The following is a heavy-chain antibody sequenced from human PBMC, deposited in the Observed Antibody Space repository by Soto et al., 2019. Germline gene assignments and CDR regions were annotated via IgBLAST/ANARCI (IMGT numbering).Heavy chain of an antibody. CDR1: GGLFSVFS. Sequence: QVQLVQSGAEVKKPGSSVKVSCKTSGGLFSVFSFNWVRQAPGQGLEWMGGVLPIIGSTDCAQKFQGRLTITADRSTSTIYMELSRLTSDDTANYYCATIRVRGGPLRFEDGGQGTLISVSS. D-gene: IGHD5-12*01. CDR3: ATIRVRGGPLRFED. V-gene: IGHV1-69*06. J-gene: IGHJ4*01. CDR2: VLPIIGST.